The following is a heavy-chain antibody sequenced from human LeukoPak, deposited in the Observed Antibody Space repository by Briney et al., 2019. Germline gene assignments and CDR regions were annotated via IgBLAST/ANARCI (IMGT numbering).Heavy chain of an antibody. CDR2: ISASGGST. J-gene: IGHJ4*02. CDR3: AKDSRIAARRY. CDR1: GFTFSSYA. Sequence: GGSLRLSCAASGFTFSSYAMTWFRRAPGKGLDWVSGISASGGSTYYADSVKGRFTISRDNSKNTLYLQMNSLRAEDTAVYYCAKDSRIAARRYWGQGTLVTVSS. D-gene: IGHD6-6*01. V-gene: IGHV3-23*01.